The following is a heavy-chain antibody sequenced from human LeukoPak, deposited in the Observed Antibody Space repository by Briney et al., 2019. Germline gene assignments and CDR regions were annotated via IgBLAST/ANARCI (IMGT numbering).Heavy chain of an antibody. V-gene: IGHV1-18*01. CDR3: ARVYYDSSGYYYYAFDI. J-gene: IGHJ3*02. Sequence: ASVKVSCKASGYTFTSYGISWVRQAPGQGLEWMGWISAYNGNTNYAQKLQGRVTMTTDTSTSTAYMELRSLRSDDTAVYYCARVYYDSSGYYYYAFDIWGQGTMVTVSS. D-gene: IGHD3-22*01. CDR1: GYTFTSYG. CDR2: ISAYNGNT.